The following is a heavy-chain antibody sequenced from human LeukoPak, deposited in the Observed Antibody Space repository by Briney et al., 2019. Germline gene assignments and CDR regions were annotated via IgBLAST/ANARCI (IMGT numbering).Heavy chain of an antibody. V-gene: IGHV4-39*01. CDR1: DGSISSSSYY. Sequence: SETLSLTCIVSDGSISSSSYYSGWIRQPPGKGLEWIGNLFYTGETFYNPSLNSRVTISVDTSKSQFSLRLSSVTAADTAVYYCARTDSGRYSYFDYWGQGTLVTVSS. CDR2: LFYTGET. D-gene: IGHD1-26*01. J-gene: IGHJ4*02. CDR3: ARTDSGRYSYFDY.